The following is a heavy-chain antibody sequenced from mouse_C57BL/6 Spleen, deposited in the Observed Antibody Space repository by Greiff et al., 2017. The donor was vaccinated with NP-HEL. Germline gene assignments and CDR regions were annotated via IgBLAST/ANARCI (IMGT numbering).Heavy chain of an antibody. CDR2: IDPSDSYT. CDR1: GYTFTSYW. CDR3: ARGKITTVVATFDY. D-gene: IGHD1-1*01. V-gene: IGHV1-69*01. Sequence: VQLQQPGAELVMPGASVKLSCKASGYTFTSYWMHWVKQRPGQGLEWIGEIDPSDSYTNYNQKFKGKSTLTVDKSSSTAYMQLSSLTSEDSAVYYCARGKITTVVATFDYWGQGTTLTVSS. J-gene: IGHJ2*01.